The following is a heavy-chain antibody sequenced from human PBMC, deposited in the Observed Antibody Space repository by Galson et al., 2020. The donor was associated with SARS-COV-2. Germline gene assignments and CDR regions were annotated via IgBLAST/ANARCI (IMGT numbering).Heavy chain of an antibody. Sequence: SLKISCAASGFTFSSYEMNWVRQAPGKGLEWVSYISSSGSTIYYADSVKGRFTISRDNAKNSLYLQMNSLRAEDTAVYYCAREDWKGYYDSSGYYYDYYYYYMDVWGKGTTVTVSS. J-gene: IGHJ6*03. CDR2: ISSSGSTI. CDR1: GFTFSSYE. CDR3: AREDWKGYYDSSGYYYDYYYYYMDV. V-gene: IGHV3-48*03. D-gene: IGHD3-22*01.